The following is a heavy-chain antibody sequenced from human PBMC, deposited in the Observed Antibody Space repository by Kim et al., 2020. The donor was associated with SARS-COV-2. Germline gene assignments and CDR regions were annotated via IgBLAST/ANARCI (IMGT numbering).Heavy chain of an antibody. D-gene: IGHD3-22*01. CDR2: ISGSGGST. J-gene: IGHJ2*01. CDR3: AKLSSGYLLYWYFDL. V-gene: IGHV3-23*01. Sequence: GGSLRLSCAASGFTFSSYAMSWVRQAPGKGLEWVSAISGSGGSTYYADSVKGRFTISRDNSKNTLYLQMNSLRAEDTAVYYCAKLSSGYLLYWYFDLWGRGTLVTVSS. CDR1: GFTFSSYA.